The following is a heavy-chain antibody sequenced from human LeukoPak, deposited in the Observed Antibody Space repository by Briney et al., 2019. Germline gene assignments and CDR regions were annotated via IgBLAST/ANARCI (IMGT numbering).Heavy chain of an antibody. CDR1: GYTFTGYY. CDR2: INPNSGGT. D-gene: IGHD6-19*01. Sequence: ASVEVSCKASGYTFTGYYMHWVRQAPGQGLEWMGWINPNSGGTNYAQKFQGRVTMTRDTSISTAYMELSRLRSDDTAVYYCARDRAYSSVTASGTDYWGQGTLVTVSS. J-gene: IGHJ4*02. CDR3: ARDRAYSSVTASGTDY. V-gene: IGHV1-2*02.